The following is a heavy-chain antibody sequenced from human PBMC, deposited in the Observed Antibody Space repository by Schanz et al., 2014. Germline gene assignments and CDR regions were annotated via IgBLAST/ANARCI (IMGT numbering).Heavy chain of an antibody. J-gene: IGHJ4*02. CDR3: AKHVRSLTGNDY. CDR2: IGGSGDST. V-gene: IGHV3-23*04. Sequence: VQLVESGGGLVKPGGSLRLSCAASGFTFSNYSMNWVRQAPGKGLEWVSGIGGSGDSTHYADSVKGRFIISRDNSKNTLYLQVNSRRAEDTAVYYCAKHVRSLTGNDYWGQGTLVTVSS. D-gene: IGHD3-9*01. CDR1: GFTFSNYS.